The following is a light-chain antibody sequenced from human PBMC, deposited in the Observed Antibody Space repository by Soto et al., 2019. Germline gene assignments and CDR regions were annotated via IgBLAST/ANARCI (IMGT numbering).Light chain of an antibody. Sequence: DIVMTQSPLSLPVTPGEPAFISCRSSQSLLHSNGYNYLDWYLQKPGQSPQLLIYLGSNRASGGPDRFSGSGSGTDFTLKISRVEAEDVGVYYCMQALQTPWTFGQGTKVEIK. CDR2: LGS. CDR1: QSLLHSNGYNY. CDR3: MQALQTPWT. J-gene: IGKJ1*01. V-gene: IGKV2-28*01.